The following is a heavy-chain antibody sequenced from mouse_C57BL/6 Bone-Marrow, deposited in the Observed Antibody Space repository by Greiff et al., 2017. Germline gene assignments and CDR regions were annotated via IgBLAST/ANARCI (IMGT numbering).Heavy chain of an antibody. CDR3: AREGLPYAMDY. CDR2: INPNNGGT. Sequence: EVQLQQSGPELVKPGASVKISCKASGYTFTDYYMNWVKQSHGKSLEWLGDINPNNGGTSYNQKFKGKATLTVDKSPSTAYMELRSLTSEDSAVYYCAREGLPYAMDYWGQGTSVTVSS. CDR1: GYTFTDYY. V-gene: IGHV1-26*01. J-gene: IGHJ4*01. D-gene: IGHD2-4*01.